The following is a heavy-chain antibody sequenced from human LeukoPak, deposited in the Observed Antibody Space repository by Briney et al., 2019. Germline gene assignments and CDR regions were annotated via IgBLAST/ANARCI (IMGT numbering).Heavy chain of an antibody. J-gene: IGHJ6*02. CDR1: GFTFNNYA. V-gene: IGHV3-30*01. CDR2: MSSNGNSR. D-gene: IGHD5-18*01. CDR3: ARGTAYYYGMDV. Sequence: PGGSLRLSCVASGFTFNNYAMHWVRQAPGKGLEWVTIMSSNGNSRFYANSVRGRFTVSRDSSNNTLYLQMNGLSAKDTAVYYCARGTAYYYGMDVWGQGTTVIVSS.